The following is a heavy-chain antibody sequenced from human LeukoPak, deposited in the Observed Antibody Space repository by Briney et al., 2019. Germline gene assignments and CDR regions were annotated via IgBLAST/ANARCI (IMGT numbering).Heavy chain of an antibody. J-gene: IGHJ4*02. D-gene: IGHD3-22*01. Sequence: SLRLSCAASGFTFDDYAMHWVRQAPGKGLEWVSGITWNSGSIGYADSVKGRFTISRDNAKNSLYLQMNSLRTEDTALYYCTKDVSYYYDSSGYDYWGQGTLVTVSS. CDR3: TKDVSYYYDSSGYDY. CDR1: GFTFDDYA. CDR2: ITWNSGSI. V-gene: IGHV3-9*01.